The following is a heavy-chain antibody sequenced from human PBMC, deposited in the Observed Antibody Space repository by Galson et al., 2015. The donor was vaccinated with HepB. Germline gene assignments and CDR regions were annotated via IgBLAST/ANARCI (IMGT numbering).Heavy chain of an antibody. CDR2: IKQDGSEK. D-gene: IGHD3-3*01. CDR1: GFTFSSYW. J-gene: IGHJ4*02. CDR3: AKIVSGFDFWSGLIDY. Sequence: SLRLSCAASGFTFSSYWMSWVRQAPGKGLGWVANIKQDGSEKYYVDSVKGRFTISRDNAKNSLYLQMNSLRAEDTAVYYCAKIVSGFDFWSGLIDYWGQGTLVTVSS. V-gene: IGHV3-7*01.